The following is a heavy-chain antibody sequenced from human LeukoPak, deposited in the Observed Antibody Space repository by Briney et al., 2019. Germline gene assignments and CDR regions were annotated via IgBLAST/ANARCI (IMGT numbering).Heavy chain of an antibody. D-gene: IGHD4-17*01. J-gene: IGHJ4*02. Sequence: ASVKVSCKASGYSFSIYGITWARQAPGQGLEYLGWISASDGTTNYAQRVQDRVTMTTDTSTSTAYLELRSLRSEDTAVYYCARCGAAVTTHFSHWGQGTLVTVSS. CDR3: ARCGAAVTTHFSH. V-gene: IGHV1-18*01. CDR2: ISASDGTT. CDR1: GYSFSIYG.